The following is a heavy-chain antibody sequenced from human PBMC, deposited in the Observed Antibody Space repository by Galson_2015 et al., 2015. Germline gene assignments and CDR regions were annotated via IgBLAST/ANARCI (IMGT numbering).Heavy chain of an antibody. CDR2: VEQDGSEK. Sequence: SLRLSCAASGFTFSNYWMAWVRQAPGKGLEWVANVEQDGSEKHYVDSVKSRFVISSDNAKNSVYLQLNNLRAEDTAVYYCTRGAPQYWYFDLWGRGTLVTVSS. V-gene: IGHV3-7*03. CDR3: TRGAPQYWYFDL. CDR1: GFTFSNYW. J-gene: IGHJ2*01.